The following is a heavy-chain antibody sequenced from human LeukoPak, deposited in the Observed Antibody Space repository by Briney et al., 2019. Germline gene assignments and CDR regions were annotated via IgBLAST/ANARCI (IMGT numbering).Heavy chain of an antibody. CDR1: GFTFSGYW. D-gene: IGHD1-26*01. CDR2: IKPDGSEK. V-gene: IGHV3-7*01. Sequence: GGSLRLSCAASGFTFSGYWMSWVRQAPGKGLKWVANIKPDGSEKFSVDSVKGRFTISRDNAKNSLHLQMNSLRVDDTAVYYCARGDFESGTYNDAFDIWGQGTMVTVSS. J-gene: IGHJ3*02. CDR3: ARGDFESGTYNDAFDI.